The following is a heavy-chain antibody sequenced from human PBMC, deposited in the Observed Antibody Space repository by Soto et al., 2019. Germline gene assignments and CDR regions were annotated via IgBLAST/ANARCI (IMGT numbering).Heavy chain of an antibody. Sequence: QVQLVQSGAEVKKPGSSVKVSCKASGGTFSSYTISWVRQAPGQGLEWMGRIIPILGIANYAQKFQARVTITADKSTSTAYMELSSLRSEDTAVYYCARDISYGAARPYWGQGTLVTVSS. CDR2: IIPILGIA. V-gene: IGHV1-69*08. D-gene: IGHD6-6*01. CDR1: GGTFSSYT. J-gene: IGHJ4*02. CDR3: ARDISYGAARPY.